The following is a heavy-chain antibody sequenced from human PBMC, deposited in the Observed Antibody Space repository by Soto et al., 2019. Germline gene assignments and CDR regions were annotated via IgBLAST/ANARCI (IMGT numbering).Heavy chain of an antibody. CDR1: GLTFGSRA. D-gene: IGHD2-15*01. CDR3: VRGSKDSYSCFRFFDF. J-gene: IGHJ5*01. V-gene: IGHV3-23*01. CDR2: ITDTGGDA. Sequence: GGSLRLSCVASGLTFGSRAMSWVRQSPGEGLEWVSTITDTGGDAKYADSVRGRFAISRDNSKTTLYLHMSALRAEDSAIYFCVRGSKDSYSCFRFFDF.